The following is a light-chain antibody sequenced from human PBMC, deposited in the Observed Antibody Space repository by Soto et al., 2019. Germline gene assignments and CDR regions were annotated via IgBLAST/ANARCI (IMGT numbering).Light chain of an antibody. J-gene: IGKJ4*01. CDR3: QQFNSYPPQLT. V-gene: IGKV1-13*02. CDR2: DAS. Sequence: AIQLTQSPSSLSASVGDRVTITCRASQGISSALAWYQQKPGKAPKLLIYDASSLESGLPSRFSGSGSGTDFTLTISSLQPEDFATYYCQQFNSYPPQLTFGGGTKVEIK. CDR1: QGISSA.